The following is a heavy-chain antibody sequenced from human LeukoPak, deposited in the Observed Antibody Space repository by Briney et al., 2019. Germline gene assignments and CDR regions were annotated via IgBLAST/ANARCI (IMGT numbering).Heavy chain of an antibody. V-gene: IGHV4-4*07. J-gene: IGHJ5*02. CDR3: ARECGGSCYSRWFDP. D-gene: IGHD2-15*01. CDR2: IYASGST. Sequence: SETLSLTCTVSGGSISSYYWSWIRQPAGKGLEWIGRIYASGSTNYNPSLKSRVTMSVDTSKSQFSLKLSSVTAADTAVYYCARECGGSCYSRWFDPWGQGTLVTVSS. CDR1: GGSISSYY.